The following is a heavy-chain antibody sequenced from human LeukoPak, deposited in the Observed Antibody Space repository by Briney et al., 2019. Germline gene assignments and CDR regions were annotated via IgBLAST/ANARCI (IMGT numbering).Heavy chain of an antibody. V-gene: IGHV4-39*07. CDR3: ARTTMVRGVIYYYYYMDV. Sequence: SETLSLTCAVSGGSISSNSYYWGWIRQPPGRGLGWIGSIYYSGSTYYNPSLKSRVTISVDTSKNQFSLKLSSVTAADTAVYYCARTTMVRGVIYYYYYMDVWGKGTTVTISS. CDR2: IYYSGST. J-gene: IGHJ6*03. D-gene: IGHD3-10*01. CDR1: GGSISSNSYY.